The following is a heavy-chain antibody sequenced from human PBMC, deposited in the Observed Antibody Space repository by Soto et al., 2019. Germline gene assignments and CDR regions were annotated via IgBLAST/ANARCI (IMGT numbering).Heavy chain of an antibody. D-gene: IGHD6-6*01. CDR1: GFTFRQYG. Sequence: QVQLVESGGGVVQPGRSLRLSCAASGFTFRQYGMHWVRQAPGKGLEWVAVIFYDESKEYYADSVRGRFTISRDNSNNMLYLQMNSLRGEDTALYYCARDAAARDGRGGMDVWGQGTTVPVSS. CDR3: ARDAAARDGRGGMDV. V-gene: IGHV3-33*01. J-gene: IGHJ6*02. CDR2: IFYDESKE.